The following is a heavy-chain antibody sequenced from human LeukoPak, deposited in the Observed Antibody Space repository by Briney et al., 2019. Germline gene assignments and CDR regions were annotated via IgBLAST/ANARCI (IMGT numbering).Heavy chain of an antibody. Sequence: GGSLRLSCAASGFTFSSYAMSWVRQAPGKGLEWVSAISGSGGSTYYADSVKGRFTISRDNSKNTLYLQLNSLRAEDTAVYYCAKGESGYYKFLSYWGQGTLVTVSS. V-gene: IGHV3-23*01. CDR3: AKGESGYYKFLSY. D-gene: IGHD3-3*01. CDR1: GFTFSSYA. J-gene: IGHJ4*02. CDR2: ISGSGGST.